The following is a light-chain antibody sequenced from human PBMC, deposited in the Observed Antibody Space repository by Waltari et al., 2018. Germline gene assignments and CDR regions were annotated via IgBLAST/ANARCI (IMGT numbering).Light chain of an antibody. CDR1: SSDVGSYNY. J-gene: IGLJ2*01. Sequence: QSALTQPASVSGSPGQSITISCTGTSSDVGSYNYVPWYQQYPGRAPKRMIYDVSSRPSGVSNRFSGSKSGNTASLTISGLQPEDEATYYCSSYSRSAFLFGGGTKLTVL. V-gene: IGLV2-14*03. CDR3: SSYSRSAFL. CDR2: DVS.